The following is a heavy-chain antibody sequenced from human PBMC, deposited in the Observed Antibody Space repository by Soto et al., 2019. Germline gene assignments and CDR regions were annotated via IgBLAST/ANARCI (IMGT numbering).Heavy chain of an antibody. J-gene: IGHJ4*02. CDR2: IWYDGSDK. V-gene: IGHV3-33*08. D-gene: IGHD3-16*01. CDR3: AFGNLSYYFDY. CDR1: GFTFSSYA. Sequence: GGSLRLSCAASGFTFSSYAMHWVRQAPGKGLEWVAIIWYDGSDKYYGDSVKGRFTISRDNSKNTLFLQMNSLRAEDTAVYHCAFGNLSYYFDYWGQGTPVTVSS.